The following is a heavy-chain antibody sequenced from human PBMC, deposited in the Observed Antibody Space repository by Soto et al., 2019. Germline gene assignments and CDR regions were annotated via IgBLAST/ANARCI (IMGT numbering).Heavy chain of an antibody. Sequence: QVQLVESGGGLVKPGGSLRLSCAASGFTFSDYYMSWIRQAPGKGLEWVSYISSSGGFPNYADSVRGRFTISRDNAKNSLYLQMNSLRAEDTAVYYCASTGYSSSWRTFDYWGQGTLVTVSS. CDR3: ASTGYSSSWRTFDY. D-gene: IGHD6-13*01. J-gene: IGHJ4*02. CDR2: ISSSGGFP. V-gene: IGHV3-11*05. CDR1: GFTFSDYY.